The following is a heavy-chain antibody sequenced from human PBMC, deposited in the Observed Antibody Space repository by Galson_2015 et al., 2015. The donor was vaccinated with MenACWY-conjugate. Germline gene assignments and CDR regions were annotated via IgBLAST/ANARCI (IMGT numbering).Heavy chain of an antibody. V-gene: IGHV3-7*03. CDR3: ARDPPGGGTGDFDS. J-gene: IGHJ4*02. Sequence: SLRLSCAASGFTFSSDWMSWVRQAPGKGLEWVAHINQDESQKYYVDSVKGRFFISRDNAKNSLYLQMNSLRAEDTAIYYCARDPPGGGTGDFDSWGQGTLVTVSS. D-gene: IGHD1-26*01. CDR2: INQDESQK. CDR1: GFTFSSDW.